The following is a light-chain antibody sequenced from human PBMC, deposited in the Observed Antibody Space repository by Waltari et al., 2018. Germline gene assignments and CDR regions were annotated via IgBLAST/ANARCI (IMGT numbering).Light chain of an antibody. CDR2: SND. V-gene: IGLV1-44*01. CDR1: ISNIGSNT. J-gene: IGLJ2*01. CDR3: AAWDDSLGGPV. Sequence: QSLLTQPPSASGTPGQRVTISCSGGISNIGSNTINWYRQFPGTAPKVLIYSNDRRTAGVPERFSGSKSGTSTSLAISGLQSEDEADYYCAAWDDSLGGPVFGGGTKLTVL.